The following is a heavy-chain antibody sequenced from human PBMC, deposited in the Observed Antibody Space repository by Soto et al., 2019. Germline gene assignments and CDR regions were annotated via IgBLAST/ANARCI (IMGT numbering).Heavy chain of an antibody. CDR2: IIPIFGTA. Sequence: SVKVSCKASGGTFSSYAISWVRQAPGQGLEWMGGIIPIFGTANYAQKFQGRVTITADESTSTAYMELSSLRSEDTAVYYCASGARTLGKRFVEWLCPKAHYYGMDVWGQGTTVTVSS. CDR1: GGTFSSYA. CDR3: ASGARTLGKRFVEWLCPKAHYYGMDV. D-gene: IGHD3-3*01. J-gene: IGHJ6*02. V-gene: IGHV1-69*13.